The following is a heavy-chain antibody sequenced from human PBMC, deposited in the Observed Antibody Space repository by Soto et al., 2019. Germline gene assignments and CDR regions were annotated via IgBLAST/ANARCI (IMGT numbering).Heavy chain of an antibody. CDR3: AKGTYVNDAFEI. J-gene: IGHJ3*02. V-gene: IGHV3-21*04. D-gene: IGHD3-16*01. Sequence: GGSLRLSCAASGFTFISYTMNWVRQAPGKGLEWVSSITSSGDYIYYGDSVKGRFSISRDNANNSLYLQMNSLRAEDTAMYYCAKGTYVNDAFEIWGQGTMVTISS. CDR2: ITSSGDYI. CDR1: GFTFISYT.